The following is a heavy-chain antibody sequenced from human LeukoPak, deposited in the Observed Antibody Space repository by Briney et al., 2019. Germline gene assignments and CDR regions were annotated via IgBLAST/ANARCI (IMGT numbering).Heavy chain of an antibody. CDR1: GFTFSNAW. CDR2: ISYDGSNK. CDR3: ARDQGLYYFDY. J-gene: IGHJ4*02. Sequence: PGGSLRLSCAASGFTFSNAWMNWVRQAPGKGLEWVAVISYDGSNKYYADSVKGRFTISRDNSKNTLYLQMNSLRAEDTAVYYCARDQGLYYFDYWGQGTLVTVSS. V-gene: IGHV3-30-3*01.